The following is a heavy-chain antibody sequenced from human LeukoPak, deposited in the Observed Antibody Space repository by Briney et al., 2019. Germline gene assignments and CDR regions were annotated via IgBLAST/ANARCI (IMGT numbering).Heavy chain of an antibody. D-gene: IGHD4-17*01. CDR1: GDSISNYD. J-gene: IGHJ4*02. Sequence: SETLSLTCTVSGDSISNYDWSWVRQPPGQGLEWIGYIYYSGSTNYNPSLKSRVTISVDTSKNQFSLKLSSVTAADTAVYYCARGSDYGDYPDYWGQGTLVTVSS. CDR3: ARGSDYGDYPDY. V-gene: IGHV4-59*01. CDR2: IYYSGST.